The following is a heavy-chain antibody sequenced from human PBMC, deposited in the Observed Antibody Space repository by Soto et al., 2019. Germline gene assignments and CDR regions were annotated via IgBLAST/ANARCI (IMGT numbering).Heavy chain of an antibody. Sequence: GGSLGLSCAASGFTFSDYYMSWIRQAPGKGLEWVSYISSSSSYTNYADSVKGRFTISRDNAKNSLYLQMNSLRAEDTAVYYCARVEGGYCSGGSCYAGYWGQGTLVTVSS. CDR2: ISSSSSYT. D-gene: IGHD2-15*01. CDR1: GFTFSDYY. V-gene: IGHV3-11*06. CDR3: ARVEGGYCSGGSCYAGY. J-gene: IGHJ4*02.